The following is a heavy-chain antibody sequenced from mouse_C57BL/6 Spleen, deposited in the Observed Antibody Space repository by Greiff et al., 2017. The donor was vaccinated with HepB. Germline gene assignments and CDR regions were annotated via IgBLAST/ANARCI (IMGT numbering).Heavy chain of an antibody. CDR2: IYPGNSDT. V-gene: IGHV1-5*01. CDR3: TKAYYSNYVEAMDY. CDR1: GYTFTSYW. J-gene: IGHJ4*01. D-gene: IGHD2-5*01. Sequence: DVQLQESGTVLARPGASVKMSCKTSGYTFTSYWMHWVKQRPGQGLEWIGAIYPGNSDTSYNQKFKGKAKLTAVTSASTAYMELSSLTNEDSAVYYCTKAYYSNYVEAMDYWGQGTSVTVSS.